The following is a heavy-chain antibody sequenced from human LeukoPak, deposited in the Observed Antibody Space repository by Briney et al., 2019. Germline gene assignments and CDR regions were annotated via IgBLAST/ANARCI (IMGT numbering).Heavy chain of an antibody. CDR2: ISSTGSMI. CDR3: ASVLWFGGIFFDY. V-gene: IGHV3-11*01. J-gene: IGHJ4*02. CDR1: GITFSDYY. Sequence: GGSLRLSCAASGITFSDYYMSWIRQAPGKGLEWVSYISSTGSMINYADSVKGRFTISRDNAKNSLYLQMNSLRVEDTAVYYCASVLWFGGIFFDYWGQGTLVTVSS. D-gene: IGHD3-10*01.